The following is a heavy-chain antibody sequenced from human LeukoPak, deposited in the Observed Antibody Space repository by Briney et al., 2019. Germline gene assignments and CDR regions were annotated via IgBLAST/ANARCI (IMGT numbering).Heavy chain of an antibody. Sequence: PSETLSLTCAVYGGSFSGYYWSWIRQPPGKGLEWIGEINHRGSTNYSPSLKSRGTISVDTSKNQFSLKLSSVTAADTAVYYCAREGSGNTAMSAPDYWGQGTLVTVSS. D-gene: IGHD5-18*01. CDR3: AREGSGNTAMSAPDY. CDR1: GGSFSGYY. J-gene: IGHJ4*02. V-gene: IGHV4-34*01. CDR2: INHRGST.